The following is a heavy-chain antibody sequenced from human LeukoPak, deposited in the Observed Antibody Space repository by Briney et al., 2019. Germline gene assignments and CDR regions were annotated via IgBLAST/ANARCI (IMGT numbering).Heavy chain of an antibody. Sequence: PSETLSLTCTVSGGSISSSSYYWGWIRQPPGKGLEWIGSIYYSGSTYYNPSLKSRVTISVDTSKNQFSLKLSSVTAADTAVYYCARHQAVAGTGDFDYWGQGTLVTVSS. V-gene: IGHV4-39*01. J-gene: IGHJ4*02. D-gene: IGHD6-19*01. CDR2: IYYSGST. CDR3: ARHQAVAGTGDFDY. CDR1: GGSISSSSYY.